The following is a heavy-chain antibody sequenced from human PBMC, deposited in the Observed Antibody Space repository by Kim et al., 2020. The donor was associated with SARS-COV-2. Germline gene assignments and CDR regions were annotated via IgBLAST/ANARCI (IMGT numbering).Heavy chain of an antibody. CDR1: GYTFTSYG. CDR2: ISAYNGNT. J-gene: IGHJ6*03. D-gene: IGHD3-3*01. CDR3: ARDWTIFGVANPYYYYYMDV. Sequence: ASVKVSCKASGYTFTSYGISWVRQAPGQGLEWMGWISAYNGNTNYAQKLQGRVTMTTDTSTSTAYMELRSLRSDDTAVYYCARDWTIFGVANPYYYYYMDVWGKGTTVTVSS. V-gene: IGHV1-18*01.